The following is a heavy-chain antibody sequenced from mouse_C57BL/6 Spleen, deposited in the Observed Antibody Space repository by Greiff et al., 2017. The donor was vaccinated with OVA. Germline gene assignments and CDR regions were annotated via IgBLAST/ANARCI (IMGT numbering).Heavy chain of an antibody. D-gene: IGHD2-1*01. J-gene: IGHJ4*01. V-gene: IGHV1-54*01. CDR3: ARGDLLRGAMDY. Sequence: QVQLKQSGAELVRPGTSVKVSCKASGYAFTNYLIEWVKQRPGQGLEWIGVINPGSGGTNYNEKFKGKATLTADKSSSTAYMQLSSLTSEDSAVYFCARGDLLRGAMDYWGQGTSVTVSS. CDR2: INPGSGGT. CDR1: GYAFTNYL.